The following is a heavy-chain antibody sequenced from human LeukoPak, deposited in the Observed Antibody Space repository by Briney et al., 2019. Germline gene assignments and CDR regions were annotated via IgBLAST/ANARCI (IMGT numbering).Heavy chain of an antibody. CDR2: IKQDGSEK. V-gene: IGHV3-7*03. Sequence: GGSLRLSCAASGFTFSSYWMSWVRQAPGKGLEWVANIKQDGSEKYYVDSVKGRFTISRDNAKNSLYLQMNSLRAEDTAVYYCARSLITMVRGVCDHWGQGTLVTVSS. D-gene: IGHD3-10*01. J-gene: IGHJ4*02. CDR3: ARSLITMVRGVCDH. CDR1: GFTFSSYW.